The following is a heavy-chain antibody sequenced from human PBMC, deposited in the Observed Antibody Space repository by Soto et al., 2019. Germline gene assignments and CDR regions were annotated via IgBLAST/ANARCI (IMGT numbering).Heavy chain of an antibody. Sequence: EVQLVESGGGLIQPGGSLRLSCAASGFTVSSKYMTWVRQAPGKGLEWVSVIYGGGTTYYADSVKGRFTISRDNSKNTLYLQMNRRRAEDTAVYYCVQTTGWPGFDFWGQGTLVTVSS. V-gene: IGHV3-53*01. J-gene: IGHJ4*02. D-gene: IGHD6-19*01. CDR2: IYGGGTT. CDR3: VQTTGWPGFDF. CDR1: GFTVSSKY.